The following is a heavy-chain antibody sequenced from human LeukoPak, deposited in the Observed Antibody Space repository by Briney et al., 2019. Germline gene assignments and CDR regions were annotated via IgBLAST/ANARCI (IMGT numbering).Heavy chain of an antibody. CDR2: IRYDGSNK. D-gene: IGHD5-18*01. J-gene: IGHJ4*02. V-gene: IGHV3-30*02. CDR1: GLTFSSYG. Sequence: GGSLRLSCAASGLTFSSYGMHWVRQAPGKGLEWVAFIRYDGSNKYYADSVEGRFTISRDNSKNTLYLQMSSLRSEDTAVYYCARCTYSLGPFDYWGQGTLVTVSS. CDR3: ARCTYSLGPFDY.